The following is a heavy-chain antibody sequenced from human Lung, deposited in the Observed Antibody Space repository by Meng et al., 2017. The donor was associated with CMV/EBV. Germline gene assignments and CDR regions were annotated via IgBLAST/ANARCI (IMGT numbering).Heavy chain of an antibody. V-gene: IGHV3-21*01. CDR3: ARPPSAAVDTAMVPPYFDY. CDR1: FRSYS. Sequence: FRSYSMNWVPQAPGKGLEWVSSISSSSSYIYYADSVKGRFTISRDNAKNSLYLQMNSLRAEDTAVYYCARPPSAAVDTAMVPPYFDYWGQGTLVTVSS. D-gene: IGHD5-18*01. CDR2: ISSSSSYI. J-gene: IGHJ4*02.